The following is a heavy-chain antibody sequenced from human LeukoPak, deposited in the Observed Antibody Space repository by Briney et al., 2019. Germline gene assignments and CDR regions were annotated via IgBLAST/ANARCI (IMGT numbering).Heavy chain of an antibody. CDR2: MNPNSGNT. Sequence: GASVKVSCKASGGTFSSYSITWVRQAPGQGLEWMGWMNPNSGNTGYAQKFQGRVTMTRNTSICTAYMELSSLRSEDTAVYYCARWTWGDYVSPVVHLLNYYGMDVWGQGTTVTVSS. D-gene: IGHD4-17*01. V-gene: IGHV1-8*02. CDR1: GGTFSSYS. CDR3: ARWTWGDYVSPVVHLLNYYGMDV. J-gene: IGHJ6*02.